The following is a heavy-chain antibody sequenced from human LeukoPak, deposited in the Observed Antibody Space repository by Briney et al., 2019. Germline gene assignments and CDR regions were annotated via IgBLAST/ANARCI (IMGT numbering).Heavy chain of an antibody. D-gene: IGHD6-19*01. CDR1: GFTFSSYG. J-gene: IGHJ5*02. V-gene: IGHV3-30*02. CDR2: IRYDGSNK. CDR3: ARAPMKQWLAWFDP. Sequence: GGSLRLSCAASGFTFSSYGMHWVRQAPGKGLEWVAFIRYDGSNKYYADSVKGRFTISRDNSKNTLYLQMNSLRAEDTAVYYCARAPMKQWLAWFDPWGQGTLVTVSS.